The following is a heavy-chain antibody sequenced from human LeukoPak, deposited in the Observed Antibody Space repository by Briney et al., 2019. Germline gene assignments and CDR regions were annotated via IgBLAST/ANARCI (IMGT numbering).Heavy chain of an antibody. CDR3: ARTYYDILTGYYTFDY. CDR1: GGSISSSSYY. J-gene: IGHJ4*02. V-gene: IGHV4-39*01. CDR2: IYYSGST. Sequence: PSETLSLTCTVSGGSISSSSYYWGWIRQPPGKGLECIGTIYYSGSTYYNPSLKSRVTISVDTSKNQFSLKLSSVTAADTAVYYCARTYYDILTGYYTFDYWGQGTLVTVSS. D-gene: IGHD3-9*01.